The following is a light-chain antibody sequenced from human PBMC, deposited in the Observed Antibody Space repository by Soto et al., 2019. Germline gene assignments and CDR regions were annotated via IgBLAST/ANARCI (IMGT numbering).Light chain of an antibody. CDR3: KSYTSKSTGV. V-gene: IGLV2-14*01. CDR2: EVS. CDR1: SSDVGGYNY. J-gene: IGLJ1*01. Sequence: QSALTHPASVSVSPGQSITISCTGTSSDVGGYNYVSLYQQHPGKAPKLIIYEVSHRPSGVSNRFSGSKSGNTASLTISGLQAEDEAAYYCKSYTSKSTGVFGTGTKLTVL.